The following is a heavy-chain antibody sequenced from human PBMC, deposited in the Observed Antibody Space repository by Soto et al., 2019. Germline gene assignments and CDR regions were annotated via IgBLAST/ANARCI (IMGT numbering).Heavy chain of an antibody. J-gene: IGHJ5*02. Sequence: QVQLVQSGAEVKKPGASVKVSFKASGYTFTTYAISWVRQAPGQGLEWMGWISAYNGNTNYAQKLQGRVTMTTDTSKSTAYMELRSLRSDDTAVYYCARGGSGSYWVGWFDPWGQGTLVTVSS. V-gene: IGHV1-18*01. CDR2: ISAYNGNT. CDR1: GYTFTTYA. D-gene: IGHD3-10*01. CDR3: ARGGSGSYWVGWFDP.